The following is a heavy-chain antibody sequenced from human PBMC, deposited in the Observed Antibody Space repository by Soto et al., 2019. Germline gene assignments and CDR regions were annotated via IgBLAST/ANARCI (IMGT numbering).Heavy chain of an antibody. Sequence: EVELLESGGGLAQPGGSLRLSGAASGFTFGIHAMTWIRQVPGKGLEWVANIHGRGSNTNYAHSVKCRFTIPRDNSNNTVDLQMTTPRQEATTLYSWPKESLLYCSGGYFLFLASWGQGVLVTASS. V-gene: IGHV3-23*01. CDR2: IHGRGSNT. J-gene: IGHJ4*02. CDR3: PKESLLYCSGGYFLFLAS. CDR1: GFTFGIHA. D-gene: IGHD2-15*01.